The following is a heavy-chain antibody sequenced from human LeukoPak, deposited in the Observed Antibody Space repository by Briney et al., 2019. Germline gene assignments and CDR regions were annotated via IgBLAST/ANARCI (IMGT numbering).Heavy chain of an antibody. V-gene: IGHV4-38-2*02. CDR3: ARGIAARPAFDY. CDR1: GYSISSGYY. D-gene: IGHD6-6*01. Sequence: SETLSLTCTVSGYSISSGYYWGWIRQPPGKGLEWLATIYHTENTYYNPSLKSRVTISVDTSKNQFSLKLSSVTAADTAVYYCARGIAARPAFDYWGQGTLVTVSS. CDR2: IYHTENT. J-gene: IGHJ4*02.